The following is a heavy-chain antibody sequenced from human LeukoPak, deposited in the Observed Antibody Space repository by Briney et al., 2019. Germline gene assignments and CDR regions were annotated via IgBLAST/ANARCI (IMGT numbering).Heavy chain of an antibody. V-gene: IGHV4-39*01. D-gene: IGHD3-22*01. CDR3: ARYYYDSSGYYYPMDV. CDR2: IYYSGST. CDR1: GGSISSSSYY. J-gene: IGHJ6*04. Sequence: PSETLSLTCTVSGGSISSSSYYWGWIRQPPGKGLEWIGSIYYSGSTYYNPSLKSRVTISVDTSKNQFSLKLSSVTAADTAVYYCARYYYDSSGYYYPMDVWGKGTTVTISS.